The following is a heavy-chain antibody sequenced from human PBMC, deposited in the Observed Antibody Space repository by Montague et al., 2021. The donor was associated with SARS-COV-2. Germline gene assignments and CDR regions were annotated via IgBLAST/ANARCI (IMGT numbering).Heavy chain of an antibody. V-gene: IGHV4-38-2*02. Sequence: ETLSLTCTVSGSSIGSGDYWGWIRQPPGKGLEWIGSIYHSGTTXXNPXXXSRLTMSIDTSTNQFSLRLTSVTAADTAVFFCVREKAGGLRNVFDIWGQGTTVTVSS. CDR3: VREKAGGLRNVFDI. CDR1: GSSIGSGDY. J-gene: IGHJ3*02. CDR2: IYHSGTT.